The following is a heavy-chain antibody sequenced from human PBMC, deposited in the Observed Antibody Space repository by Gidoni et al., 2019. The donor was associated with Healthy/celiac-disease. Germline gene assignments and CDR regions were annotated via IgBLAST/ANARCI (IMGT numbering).Heavy chain of an antibody. J-gene: IGHJ4*02. V-gene: IGHV1-46*01. CDR2: INPSGGST. D-gene: IGHD1-7*01. Sequence: QVQLVQSGAEVKKPGASVKVSCKASGYTFTSYYMHWVRQAPGQGLEWMGIINPSGGSTSYAQKFQGRVTMTRDTSTSTVYMELSSLRSEDTAVYYCARGRLGITGTTGPFGYWGQGTLVTVSS. CDR1: GYTFTSYY. CDR3: ARGRLGITGTTGPFGY.